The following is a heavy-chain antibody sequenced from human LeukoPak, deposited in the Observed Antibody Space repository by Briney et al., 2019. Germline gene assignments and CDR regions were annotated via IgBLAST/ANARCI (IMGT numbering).Heavy chain of an antibody. CDR3: ARGGLFAYYFDY. CDR2: INHSGST. CDR1: GGSFSGYY. D-gene: IGHD3-10*02. Sequence: SETLSLTCAVYGGSFSGYYWSWIRQPPGKGLEWIGEINHSGSTNYNPSLKSRDTISVDTSKNQFSLKLSSVTAADTAVYYCARGGLFAYYFDYWGQGTLVTVSS. J-gene: IGHJ4*02. V-gene: IGHV4-34*01.